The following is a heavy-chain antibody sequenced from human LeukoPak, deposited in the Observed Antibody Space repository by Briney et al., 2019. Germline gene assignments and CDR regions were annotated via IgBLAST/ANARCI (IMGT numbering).Heavy chain of an antibody. V-gene: IGHV3-30*04. D-gene: IGHD2-15*01. CDR1: GFTLRSYE. CDR3: ARGLVVVVADNYFDY. Sequence: GGSLRLSCVASGFTLRSYEMNWVRQAPGKGLEWVAVISYDGSNKYYADSVKGRFTISRDNSKNPLYLQMNSLRAEDTAVYYCARGLVVVVADNYFDYWGQGTLVTVSS. J-gene: IGHJ4*02. CDR2: ISYDGSNK.